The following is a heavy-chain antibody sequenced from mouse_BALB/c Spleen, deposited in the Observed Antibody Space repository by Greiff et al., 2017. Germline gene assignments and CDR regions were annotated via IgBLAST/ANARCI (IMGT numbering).Heavy chain of an antibody. J-gene: IGHJ2*01. CDR3: ARTDYYGSSFHFDY. CDR1: GFTFSSYA. Sequence: EVHLVESGGGLVKPGGSLKLSCAASGFTFSSYAMSWVRQSPEKRLEWVAEISSGGSYTYYPDTVTGRFTISRDNAKNTLYLEMSSLRSEDTAMYYCARTDYYGSSFHFDYWGQGTTLTVSS. CDR2: ISSGGSYT. V-gene: IGHV5-9-4*01. D-gene: IGHD1-1*01.